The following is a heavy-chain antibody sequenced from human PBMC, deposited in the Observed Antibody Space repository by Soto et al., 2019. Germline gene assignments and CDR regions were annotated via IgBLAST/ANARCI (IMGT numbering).Heavy chain of an antibody. CDR2: ISKSDYT. V-gene: IGHV3-21*01. CDR1: GFAFNNYG. J-gene: IGHJ4*02. D-gene: IGHD2-2*01. CDR3: AREDSIIIPAVSDF. Sequence: GGSLRLSCTVSGFAFNNYGINWVRQAPGKGLEWVSLISKSDYTYYSDSVKGRFTISRDNAKNSVSLQMNTPGVEDTAVYYCAREDSIIIPAVSDFWGQGTLVTVSS.